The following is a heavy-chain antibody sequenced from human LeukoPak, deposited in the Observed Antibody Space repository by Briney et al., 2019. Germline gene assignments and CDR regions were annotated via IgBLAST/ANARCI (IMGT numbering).Heavy chain of an antibody. CDR2: ISSTSDYI. CDR1: GTTLPNTG. D-gene: IGHD3-16*01. V-gene: IGHV3-21*01. J-gene: IGHJ3*02. Sequence: GGSLRLSCRALGTTLPNTGSVWGGQAPGKGLEWVSSISSTSDYIYYADSVKGRFTISRDNTNSTLYLQMNSLRAEDTAVYSCTNRCGRVAAGELNRLLAYDIWGQGTTVIVSS. CDR3: TNRCGRVAAGELNRLLAYDI.